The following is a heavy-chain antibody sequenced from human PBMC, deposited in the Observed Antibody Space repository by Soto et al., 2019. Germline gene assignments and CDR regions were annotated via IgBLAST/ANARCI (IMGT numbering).Heavy chain of an antibody. CDR3: ASRGYSGYAHAAFDI. V-gene: IGHV1-46*03. J-gene: IGHJ3*02. Sequence: GASVKVSCKASGYTFTSYGISWVRQAPGQGLEWMGIINPSNGSTSYAQKFQGRVTMTRDTSTSTVYMELSSLRSEDTAVYYCASRGYSGYAHAAFDIWGQGTMVTVSS. CDR2: INPSNGST. CDR1: GYTFTSYG. D-gene: IGHD5-12*01.